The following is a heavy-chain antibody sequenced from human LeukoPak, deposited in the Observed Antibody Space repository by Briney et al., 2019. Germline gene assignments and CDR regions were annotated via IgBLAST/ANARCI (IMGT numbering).Heavy chain of an antibody. Sequence: ASVKVSCKASGYTFTSYDINWVRQATGQGLEWMGWMNPNSGNTGYAQKFQGRVTMTRNTSISTAYMELSSLRSEDTAVYYCARALPKRVGATSYYYYYGMDVWGQGTTVTVSS. CDR2: MNPNSGNT. D-gene: IGHD1-26*01. CDR3: ARALPKRVGATSYYYYYGMDV. CDR1: GYTFTSYD. V-gene: IGHV1-8*01. J-gene: IGHJ6*02.